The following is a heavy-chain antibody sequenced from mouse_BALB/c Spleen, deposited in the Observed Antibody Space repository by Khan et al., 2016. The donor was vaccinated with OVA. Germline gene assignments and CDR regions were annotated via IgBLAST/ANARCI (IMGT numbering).Heavy chain of an antibody. D-gene: IGHD6-2*01. CDR3: ARISYYWYSDV. CDR2: LNTYTGEP. J-gene: IGHJ1*01. CDR1: GYTFTNYG. Sequence: QIQLVQSGPELKKPGETVKISCKASGYTFTNYGMNWVKQAPGKGLKWMGWLNTYTGEPTYADDFKGRFVFSLETSASTAYLQISNLKNEDMTTYFCARISYYWYSDVWGEGTTVNVSS. V-gene: IGHV9-1*02.